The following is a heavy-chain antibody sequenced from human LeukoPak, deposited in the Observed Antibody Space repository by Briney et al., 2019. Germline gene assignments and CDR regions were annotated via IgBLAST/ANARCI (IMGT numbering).Heavy chain of an antibody. V-gene: IGHV1-8*01. CDR2: MNPNSGNT. Sequence: ASVKVSCKASGYTFTSYDINWVRQATGQGLEWMGWMNPNSGNTGYAQKFQGRVTMTRNTSISTAYMELSSLRSEDTAMYYCARIPPGVFGVVPWYGMDVWGQGTTVTVSS. J-gene: IGHJ6*02. CDR1: GYTFTSYD. D-gene: IGHD3-3*01. CDR3: ARIPPGVFGVVPWYGMDV.